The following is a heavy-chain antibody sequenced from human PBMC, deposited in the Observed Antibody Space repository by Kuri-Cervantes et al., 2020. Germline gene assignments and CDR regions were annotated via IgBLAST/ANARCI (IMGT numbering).Heavy chain of an antibody. D-gene: IGHD1-1*01. Sequence: GESLKISCAASGFTLSTYGMHWVRQAPGKGLEWVAVIWYDGSNKYYADSVKGRFTISRDNSKNTLYLQMNSLRAEDTAVYYCARDWYRRDYMDVWGKGTTVTVSS. J-gene: IGHJ6*03. CDR2: IWYDGSNK. CDR3: ARDWYRRDYMDV. CDR1: GFTLSTYG. V-gene: IGHV3-33*01.